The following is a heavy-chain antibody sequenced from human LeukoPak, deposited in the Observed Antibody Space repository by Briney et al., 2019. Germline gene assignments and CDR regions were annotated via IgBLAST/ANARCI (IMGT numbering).Heavy chain of an antibody. CDR3: ARGPLRFLEWYIDY. D-gene: IGHD3-3*01. CDR2: IYTSGST. V-gene: IGHV4-4*07. J-gene: IGHJ4*02. Sequence: TSETLSLTCTVSGGSISSYYWSWIRQPAGKGLEWIGRIYTSGSTNYNPSLKSRVTMSVDTSKNQFSLKLSSVTAADTAVYYCARGPLRFLEWYIDYWGQGTLVTVSS. CDR1: GGSISSYY.